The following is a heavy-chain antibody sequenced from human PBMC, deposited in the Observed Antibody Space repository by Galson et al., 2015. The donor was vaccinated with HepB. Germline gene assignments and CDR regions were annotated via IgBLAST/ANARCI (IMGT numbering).Heavy chain of an antibody. CDR1: GFTFSSYG. J-gene: IGHJ4*02. Sequence: SLRLSCAASGFTFSSYGMHWVRQAPGKGLEWVAVIWYDGSNKYCADSVKGRFTISRDNSKNTLYLQMNSLRAEDTAVYYCARMSLWFGDPLDYWGQGTLVTVSS. D-gene: IGHD3-10*01. V-gene: IGHV3-33*01. CDR3: ARMSLWFGDPLDY. CDR2: IWYDGSNK.